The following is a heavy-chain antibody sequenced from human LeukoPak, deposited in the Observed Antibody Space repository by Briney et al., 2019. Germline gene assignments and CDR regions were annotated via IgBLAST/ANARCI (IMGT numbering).Heavy chain of an antibody. J-gene: IGHJ4*02. CDR2: ITSRYSI. Sequence: GGSLRLSCAASGFTFSYYIMNWVRQARGKGLEWVSSITSRYSIYYADSVQGRFTVSRDNAKNSLYLQMNSLRADETAVYYCARDFEERGYYLAEFDYWGQGTLVTVSS. D-gene: IGHD3-22*01. CDR3: ARDFEERGYYLAEFDY. V-gene: IGHV3-69-1*01. CDR1: GFTFSYYI.